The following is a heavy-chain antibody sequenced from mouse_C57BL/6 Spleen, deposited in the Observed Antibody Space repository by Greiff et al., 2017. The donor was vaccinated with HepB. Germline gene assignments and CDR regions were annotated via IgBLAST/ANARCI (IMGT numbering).Heavy chain of an antibody. Sequence: VQLQQSGAELAKPGASVKLSCKASGYTFTSYWMHWVKQRPGQGLEWIGYINPSSGYTKYNEKFKDKATLTADKSSSTAYMQLSSLTYEDSSVYYCASSSLAQATAWLAYWGQGTLVTVSA. V-gene: IGHV1-7*01. CDR3: ASSSLAQATAWLAY. CDR1: GYTFTSYW. CDR2: INPSSGYT. J-gene: IGHJ3*01. D-gene: IGHD3-2*02.